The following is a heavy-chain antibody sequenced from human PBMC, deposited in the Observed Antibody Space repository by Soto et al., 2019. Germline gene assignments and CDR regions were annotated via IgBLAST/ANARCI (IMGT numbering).Heavy chain of an antibody. D-gene: IGHD3-10*01. CDR2: IYYSGST. Sequence: QVQLQESGPGLVKPSQTLSLTCTVSGGSISSGGYYWSWIRQHPGKGLEWIGYIYYSGSTYYNPSLKSRVTISVATSKNQFSLKLSSVTAADTAVYYCARQYGSGSYYTLFDYWGQGTLVTVSS. CDR3: ARQYGSGSYYTLFDY. V-gene: IGHV4-31*03. J-gene: IGHJ4*02. CDR1: GGSISSGGYY.